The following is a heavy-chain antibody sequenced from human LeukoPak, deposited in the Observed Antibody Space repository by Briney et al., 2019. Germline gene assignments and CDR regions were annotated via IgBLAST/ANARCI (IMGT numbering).Heavy chain of an antibody. Sequence: GGSLRLSCAASGFTFSSYDMHWVRQATGKGLEWVSAIGTAGDTYYPGSVKGRFTISRENAKNTLYLQMNSLRAEDTAVYYCAKDASGSYFGYWGQGTLVTVSS. CDR1: GFTFSSYD. CDR2: IGTAGDT. CDR3: AKDASGSYFGY. J-gene: IGHJ4*02. D-gene: IGHD1-26*01. V-gene: IGHV3-13*01.